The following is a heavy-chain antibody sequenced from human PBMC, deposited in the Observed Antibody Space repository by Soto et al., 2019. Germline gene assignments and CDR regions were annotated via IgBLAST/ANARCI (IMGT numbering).Heavy chain of an antibody. CDR2: IYYSGST. D-gene: IGHD6-19*01. J-gene: IGHJ6*02. V-gene: IGHV4-39*01. Sequence: SETLSLTCTVSGGSISSSSYYWGWIRQPPGKGLEWIGSIYYSGSTYYNPSLKSRVTISVDTSKNQFSLKLSSVTAADTAVYYCASQAGFYYYYGMAVWGQGTTVTVSS. CDR3: ASQAGFYYYYGMAV. CDR1: GGSISSSSYY.